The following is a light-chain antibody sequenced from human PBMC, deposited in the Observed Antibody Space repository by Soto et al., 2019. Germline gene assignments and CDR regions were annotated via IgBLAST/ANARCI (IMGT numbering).Light chain of an antibody. Sequence: EIVLTQSPGTLSLSPGERATLSCRASQSVSSSYLAWYQQKPGQAPRLLIYGASGRATGIPDRFSGSGSGTEFTLTISSLQPDDFATYYCQQHNGYSERMFGQGTKVDI. V-gene: IGKV3-20*01. CDR2: GAS. CDR1: QSVSSSY. J-gene: IGKJ1*01. CDR3: QQHNGYSERM.